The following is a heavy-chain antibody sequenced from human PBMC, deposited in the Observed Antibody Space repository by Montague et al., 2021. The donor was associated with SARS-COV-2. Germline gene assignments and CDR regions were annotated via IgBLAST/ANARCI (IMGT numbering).Heavy chain of an antibody. V-gene: IGHV3-33*01. CDR3: ARDQVIAAAGTRYYFDY. Sequence: SLRLSFAASGFPFSSYGMHWVRQAPGKGLEWVAVIWYDGSNKYYADSVKGRFTISRDNSKNTLCLQMNSLRAEDTAVYYCARDQVIAAAGTRYYFDYWGQGTLVTVSS. CDR2: IWYDGSNK. J-gene: IGHJ4*02. D-gene: IGHD6-13*01. CDR1: GFPFSSYG.